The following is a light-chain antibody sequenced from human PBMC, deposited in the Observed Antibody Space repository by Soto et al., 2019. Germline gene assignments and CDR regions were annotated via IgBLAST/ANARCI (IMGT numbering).Light chain of an antibody. CDR3: CSYAGIRV. V-gene: IGLV2-23*02. CDR1: SSDVGSYNL. Sequence: QSVLTQPASVSGSAGQSITISCTGTSSDVGSYNLVSWYQQYSGKAPKLLIYEVNKRPSGVSNRFSGSKSGNTASLTISGLQAEEEADYYCCSYAGIRVFGTENKGTVL. CDR2: EVN. J-gene: IGLJ1*01.